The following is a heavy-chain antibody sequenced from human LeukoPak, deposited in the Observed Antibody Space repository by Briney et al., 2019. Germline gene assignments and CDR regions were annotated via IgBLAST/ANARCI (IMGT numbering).Heavy chain of an antibody. V-gene: IGHV4-39*07. Sequence: SETLSLTCTVSGGSISSSSYYWGWIRQPPGKGLEWIGSIYYSGSTNYNPSLKSRVTISVDTSKNQFSLKLNSVTAADTAVYYCARGATFRGTYYMDVWGKGTTVTVSS. CDR1: GGSISSSSYY. J-gene: IGHJ6*03. D-gene: IGHD3-10*01. CDR3: ARGATFRGTYYMDV. CDR2: IYYSGST.